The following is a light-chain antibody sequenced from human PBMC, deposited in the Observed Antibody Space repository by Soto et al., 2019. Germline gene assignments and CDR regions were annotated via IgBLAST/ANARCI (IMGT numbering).Light chain of an antibody. Sequence: EIVLTQSPATLSLSPGERATLSCRASQSVSRYLAWYQQKPGQAPRLLIYDASNRATGIPARFSGSGSGTDFTLTISSLEPEDFAVYYGQQRSDWPSTFGGGTKVQIK. CDR1: QSVSRY. V-gene: IGKV3-11*01. CDR2: DAS. CDR3: QQRSDWPST. J-gene: IGKJ4*01.